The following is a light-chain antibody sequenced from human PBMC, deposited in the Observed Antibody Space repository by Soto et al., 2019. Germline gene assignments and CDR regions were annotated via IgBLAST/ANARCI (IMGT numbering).Light chain of an antibody. CDR1: SSNVGSNI. V-gene: IGLV1-44*01. CDR2: SNN. CDR3: AAWDDSLNGVL. J-gene: IGLJ2*01. Sequence: QSVLTQPPSASGTPGQRVTISCSGSSSNVGSNIVKWYQQLPGTAPKLLIYSNNHRPSGVPDRFSGSKSGTSASLAISGLQSEDEADYYCAAWDDSLNGVLFGGGTKLTVL.